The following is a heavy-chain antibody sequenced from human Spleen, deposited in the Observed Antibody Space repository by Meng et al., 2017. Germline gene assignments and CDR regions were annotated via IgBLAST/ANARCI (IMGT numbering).Heavy chain of an antibody. J-gene: IGHJ2*01. CDR2: ISYDGSNK. CDR1: GFTFSNYA. Sequence: GESLKISCAASGFTFSNYAMHWVRQAPGKGLEWVAVISYDGSNKCYADSVKGRFTISRDNPKNTLYLQMSSLRTEDTAVYYCARDSIFVVGLLMEGYFDLWGRGTLVTVSS. CDR3: ARDSIFVVGLLMEGYFDL. D-gene: IGHD3-22*01. V-gene: IGHV3-30*15.